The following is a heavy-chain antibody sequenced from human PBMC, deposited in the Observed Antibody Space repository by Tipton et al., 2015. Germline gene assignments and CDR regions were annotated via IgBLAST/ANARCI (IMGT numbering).Heavy chain of an antibody. CDR1: GFTFSSYS. D-gene: IGHD3-10*01. J-gene: IGHJ4*02. V-gene: IGHV3-21*01. CDR2: IYTTSYI. CDR3: AKNSGNYYSSSSDH. Sequence: SLRLSCAASGFTFSSYSMNWVRQAPGKGLEWVSSIYTTSYISYADSVKGRFTISRDNAKNSLYLQMNSLGAEDTAVYYCAKNSGNYYSSSSDHWGQGTLVTVSS.